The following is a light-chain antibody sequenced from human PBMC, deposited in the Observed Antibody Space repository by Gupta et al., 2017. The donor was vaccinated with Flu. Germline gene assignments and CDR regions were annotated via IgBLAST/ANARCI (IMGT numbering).Light chain of an antibody. V-gene: IGLV2-14*03. CDR3: RAYAGNSRNIVV. CDR1: SSDTGTYNH. CDR2: EVT. J-gene: IGLJ2*01. Sequence: QSALTLPASVSGSPGHSITISCSGASSDTGTYNHVSWYHQYPGKAPNLLIYEVTNRPSGVSHRFSGSKSGNSASLTISGLQAEDDADYYCRAYAGNSRNIVVFGGGTKVTVL.